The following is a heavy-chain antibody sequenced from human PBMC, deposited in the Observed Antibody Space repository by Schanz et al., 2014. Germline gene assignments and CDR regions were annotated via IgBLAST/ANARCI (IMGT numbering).Heavy chain of an antibody. V-gene: IGHV3-23*04. Sequence: VQLVESGGGVVQPGRSLRLSCAASEFTFSTDAMSWVRQAPGKGLEWVSAISASGGTTYYADSVKGRFTISRDNSKNTLYLQMNSLRAEDTAVYYCAKTPREYCNYDNCPNWFDSWGQGTLVTASS. CDR3: AKTPREYCNYDNCPNWFDS. CDR1: EFTFSTDA. J-gene: IGHJ5*01. CDR2: ISASGGTT. D-gene: IGHD2-15*01.